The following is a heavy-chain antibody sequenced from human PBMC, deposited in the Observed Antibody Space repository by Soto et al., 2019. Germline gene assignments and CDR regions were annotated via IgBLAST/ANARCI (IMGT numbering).Heavy chain of an antibody. Sequence: QITLKESGPTLVNPTQTLTLTCTFSGFSLSTSGVGVGWIRQPPGKALEWLALIYWDDDKRYRPSMKSRLPNTKDTTKNQVVLKMTNMDPMDTATYYRANSRGVRGDNFDYWGEGNLGTVSS. CDR1: GFSLSTSGVG. D-gene: IGHD3-10*01. V-gene: IGHV2-5*02. CDR2: IYWDDDK. J-gene: IGHJ4*02. CDR3: ANSRGVRGDNFDY.